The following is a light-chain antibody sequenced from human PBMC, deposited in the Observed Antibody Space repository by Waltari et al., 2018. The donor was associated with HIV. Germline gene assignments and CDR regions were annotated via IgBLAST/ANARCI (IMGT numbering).Light chain of an antibody. CDR1: QVVNIK. V-gene: IGKV3-15*01. J-gene: IGKJ2*01. Sequence: ILTTQSPDTLSVSPGETATPSCRASQVVNIKLAWYQQKPGPAPRLLIFSASTRSTGIPARFSGRGSGTEFTLTIPSLQSEDFTIYYCQQYNNWPYTFGQGTKLEI. CDR3: QQYNNWPYT. CDR2: SAS.